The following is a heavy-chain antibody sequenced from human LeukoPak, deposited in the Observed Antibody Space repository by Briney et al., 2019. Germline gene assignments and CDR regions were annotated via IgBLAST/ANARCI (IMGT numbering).Heavy chain of an antibody. D-gene: IGHD1-7*01. CDR1: GFTFSSYG. CDR2: IWYDGSNK. CDR3: AKENRNYVFYDY. V-gene: IGHV3-33*06. Sequence: GRSLRLSCAASGFTFSSYGMHWVRQAPGKGLEWVAVIWYDGSNKYYADSVKGRFTISRDNSKNTLYLQMNSLRAEDTAVYYCAKENRNYVFYDYWGQGTLVTVSS. J-gene: IGHJ4*02.